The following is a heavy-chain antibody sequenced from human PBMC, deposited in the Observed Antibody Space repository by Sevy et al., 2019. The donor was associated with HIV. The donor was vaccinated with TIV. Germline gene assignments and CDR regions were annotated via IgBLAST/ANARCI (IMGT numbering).Heavy chain of an antibody. V-gene: IGHV3-48*03. D-gene: IGHD4-17*01. CDR3: ARDLPPSATTVAHFDH. J-gene: IGHJ4*02. Sequence: GGSLRLSCTASGFPFSTYEMSWVRQAPGKGLEWISYISNSGTTKYYSDSVKGRFTISRDNAKKSLYLQMNSLRAEDTALYYCARDLPPSATTVAHFDHWGRGTLVTVSS. CDR1: GFPFSTYE. CDR2: ISNSGTTK.